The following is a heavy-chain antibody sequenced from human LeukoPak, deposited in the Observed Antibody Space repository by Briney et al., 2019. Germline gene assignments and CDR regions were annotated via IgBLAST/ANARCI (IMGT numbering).Heavy chain of an antibody. CDR3: ARPYCNSRSCHDYFDY. D-gene: IGHD2-15*01. J-gene: IGHJ4*02. CDR1: GYTFTSYG. Sequence: ASVKVSCKASGYTFTSYGISWVRQAPGQGLEWMGWISAYNGNTNYAQKLQGRVTMTIDTSTSTAYMELRSLRSDDTAVYYCARPYCNSRSCHDYFDYWGQGTLVTVSS. CDR2: ISAYNGNT. V-gene: IGHV1-18*01.